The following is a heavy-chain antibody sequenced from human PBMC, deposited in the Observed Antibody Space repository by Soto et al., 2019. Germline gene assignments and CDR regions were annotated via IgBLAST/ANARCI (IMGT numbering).Heavy chain of an antibody. J-gene: IGHJ6*02. CDR3: ARDIVVVPAAIYYYYYGMDV. CDR1: GGTFSSYA. D-gene: IGHD2-2*02. Sequence: QVQLVQSGAEVKKPGSSVKVSCKASGGTFSSYAISWVRQAPGQGLEWMGGIIPIFGTANYAQKFQGGVTITANESTSTAYLELSSLRSEDTAVYYCARDIVVVPAAIYYYYYGMDVWGQGTTVTVSS. CDR2: IIPIFGTA. V-gene: IGHV1-69*01.